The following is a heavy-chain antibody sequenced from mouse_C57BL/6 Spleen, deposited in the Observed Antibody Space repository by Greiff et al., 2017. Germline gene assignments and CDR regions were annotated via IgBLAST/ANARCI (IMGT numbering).Heavy chain of an antibody. CDR2: IYPGDGDT. D-gene: IGHD1-1*01. J-gene: IGHJ3*01. CDR3: ARGGIYYYGSSGGIAY. Sequence: QVHVKQSGPELVKPGASVKISCKASGYAFSSSWMNWVKQRPGQGLEWIGRIYPGDGDTNYNGKFKGKDTLTADKSSSTAYMQLSSLTSEDSAVYFCARGGIYYYGSSGGIAYWGQGTLVTVSA. CDR1: GYAFSSSW. V-gene: IGHV1-82*01.